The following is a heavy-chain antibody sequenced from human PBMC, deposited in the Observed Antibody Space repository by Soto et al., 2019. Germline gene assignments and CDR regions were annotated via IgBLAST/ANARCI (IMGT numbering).Heavy chain of an antibody. CDR1: VFPFSSNA. D-gene: IGHD3-3*01. Sequence: WGSLVVSCVTSVFPFSSNAMSWVRQAPGKGLEWLSFVSSGGVTTYYAASVNGRFTVSRDNSKSSVFLQMNNLRAEDTAIYYCAKGLGSRSLEWLFGSFDSWGQGTMVTVSS. J-gene: IGHJ4*02. CDR3: AKGLGSRSLEWLFGSFDS. V-gene: IGHV3-23*01. CDR2: VSSGGVTT.